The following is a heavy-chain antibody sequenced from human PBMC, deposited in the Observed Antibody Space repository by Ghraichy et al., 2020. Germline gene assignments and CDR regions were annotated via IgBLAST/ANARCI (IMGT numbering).Heavy chain of an antibody. CDR1: GGSISSGGYS. Sequence: SETLSLTCAVSGGSISSGGYSWSWIRQPPGKGLEWIGYIYHSGSTYYNPSLKSRVTISVDRSKNQFSLKLSSVTAADTAVYYCAREITMVRYFDYWGQGTLVTVSS. J-gene: IGHJ4*02. D-gene: IGHD3-10*01. CDR3: AREITMVRYFDY. CDR2: IYHSGST. V-gene: IGHV4-30-2*01.